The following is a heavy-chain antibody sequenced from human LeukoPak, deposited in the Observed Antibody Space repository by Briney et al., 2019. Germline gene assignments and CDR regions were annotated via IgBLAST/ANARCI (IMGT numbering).Heavy chain of an antibody. V-gene: IGHV4-59*01. CDR1: GGSISSYY. CDR2: IYYSGST. Sequence: SETLSLTCTVSGGSISSYYWSWIRRPPGKGLEWIGYIYYSGSTNYNPSLKSRVTISVDTSKNQFSLKLSSVTAADTAVYYCARIHGGGWYYFDYWGQGTLVTVSS. J-gene: IGHJ4*02. CDR3: ARIHGGGWYYFDY. D-gene: IGHD6-19*01.